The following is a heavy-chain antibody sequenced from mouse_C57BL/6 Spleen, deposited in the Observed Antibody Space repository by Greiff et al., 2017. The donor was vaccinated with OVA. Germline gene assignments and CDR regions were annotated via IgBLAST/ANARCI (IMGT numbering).Heavy chain of an antibody. CDR1: GFTFSDYY. V-gene: IGHV5-12*01. CDR3: ARGYGNPFAY. Sequence: DVKLVESGGGLVQPGGSLKLSCAASGFTFSDYYMYWVRQTPEKRLEWVAYISNGGGSTYYPDTVKGRFTISRDNAKNTLYLQMSRLKSEDTAMYYCARGYGNPFAYWGQGTLVTVSA. J-gene: IGHJ3*01. D-gene: IGHD2-1*01. CDR2: ISNGGGST.